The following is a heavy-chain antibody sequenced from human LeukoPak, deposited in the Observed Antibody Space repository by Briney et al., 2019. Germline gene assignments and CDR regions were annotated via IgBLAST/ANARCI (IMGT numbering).Heavy chain of an antibody. CDR3: TRGAGWLIDY. J-gene: IGHJ4*02. D-gene: IGHD3-16*01. V-gene: IGHV4-59*01. CDR1: DDSISDYY. Sequence: MTSETLSLTCTVSDDSISDYYRGWIRQPPGKGLEWIGYFHNSGTSTYNPSLKSRVTISADTSKNQFSLKLNSLPTADTAVYYCTRGAGWLIDYWGQGILVTVSS. CDR2: FHNSGTS.